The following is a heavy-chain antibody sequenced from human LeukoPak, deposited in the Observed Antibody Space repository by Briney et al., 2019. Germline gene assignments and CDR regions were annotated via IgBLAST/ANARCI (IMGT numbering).Heavy chain of an antibody. D-gene: IGHD2-15*01. CDR3: ARDCSGGSCYGAFDI. V-gene: IGHV4-39*07. Sequence: PSETLSPTCTVSGGSIRSSYYYWGWIRQPPGKGLEWIGSIYDSGSTYYNPSLKSRITISVDTSENRFSLKLSSVTATDTAVYYCARDCSGGSCYGAFDIWGQGTMVTVSS. CDR1: GGSIRSSYYY. J-gene: IGHJ3*02. CDR2: IYDSGST.